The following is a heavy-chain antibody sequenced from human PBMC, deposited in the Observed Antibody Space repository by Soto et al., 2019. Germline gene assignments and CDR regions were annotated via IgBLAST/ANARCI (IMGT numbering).Heavy chain of an antibody. CDR1: GGSFSGYY. CDR2: INHSGST. Sequence: SETLSLTRAVYGGSFSGYYWSWIRQPPGKGLEWIGEINHSGSTNYNPSLKSRVTISVDTSKNQFSLKLSSVTAADTAVYYCARGRMGDCTNGVCSTRDTNFDYWGQGTLVTVSS. CDR3: ARGRMGDCTNGVCSTRDTNFDY. J-gene: IGHJ4*02. D-gene: IGHD2-8*01. V-gene: IGHV4-34*01.